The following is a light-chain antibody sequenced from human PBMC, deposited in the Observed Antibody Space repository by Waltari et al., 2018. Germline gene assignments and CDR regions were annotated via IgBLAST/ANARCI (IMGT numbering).Light chain of an antibody. J-gene: IGLJ2*01. CDR2: YDN. V-gene: IGLV1-36*01. CDR3: AVWDDSLNGPV. Sequence: QSVLTQPPSVSEAPSQRVTISCAGSTSNIGNNPVNWYHFHPGEAPKLLVFYDNLLPSGVSDRFSGSRSATSASLVISGLQSEDEAEYFCAVWDDSLNGPVFGGGTKVTVL. CDR1: TSNIGNNP.